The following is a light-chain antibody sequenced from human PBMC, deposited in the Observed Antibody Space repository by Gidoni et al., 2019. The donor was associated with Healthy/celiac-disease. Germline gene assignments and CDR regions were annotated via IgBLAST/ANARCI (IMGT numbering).Light chain of an antibody. CDR2: KAS. CDR3: QQYNTYKT. V-gene: IGKV1-5*03. Sequence: DIQMTQSPSTLSASVGDRVTITCRGSQSISSWLAWYQQKPGKAPKLLIYKASSLESGVPSRFSGSGSGTEFTLTISSLQPDDLATYYCQQYNTYKTFGQGTKVEIK. CDR1: QSISSW. J-gene: IGKJ1*01.